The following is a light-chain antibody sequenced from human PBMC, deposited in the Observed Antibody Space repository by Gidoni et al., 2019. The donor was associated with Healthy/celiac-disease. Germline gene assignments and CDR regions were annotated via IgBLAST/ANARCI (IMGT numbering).Light chain of an antibody. CDR2: GAS. CDR3: QQYGSSPPLT. V-gene: IGKV3-20*01. CDR1: QSVSSSY. J-gene: IGKJ4*01. Sequence: EIVLPQSPGTLSLSPGERATLSCRASQSVSSSYLAWYQQKPGQDPRLLIYGASSRATGIPDRFSGSWFGTDFTLTISRLEPEDFAVYYCQQYGSSPPLTFGGGTKVEIK.